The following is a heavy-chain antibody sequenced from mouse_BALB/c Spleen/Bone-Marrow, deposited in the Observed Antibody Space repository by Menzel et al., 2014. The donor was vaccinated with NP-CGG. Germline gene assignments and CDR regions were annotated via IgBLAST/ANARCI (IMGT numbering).Heavy chain of an antibody. V-gene: IGHV1S132*01. CDR1: GYIFTSYW. Sequence: QVQLQQSGAELVWPWASVKLSCKTSGYIFTSYWIHWVKQRSGQGLEWIARIYPGTGSTYYNEKFKGKATLTADKSSSTACRQLSKLKTEDSADFVCARPSDGYSFDCWGQGTLVTISA. CDR3: ARPSDGYSFDC. J-gene: IGHJ3*01. CDR2: IYPGTGST. D-gene: IGHD2-3*01.